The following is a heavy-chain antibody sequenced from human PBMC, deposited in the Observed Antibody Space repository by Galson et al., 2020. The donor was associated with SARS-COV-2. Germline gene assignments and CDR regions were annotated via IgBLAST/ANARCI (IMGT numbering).Heavy chain of an antibody. CDR2: ISGSGGST. V-gene: IGHV3-23*01. CDR1: GFTFSSYA. J-gene: IGHJ4*02. D-gene: IGHD3-10*01. Sequence: QAGGSLRLSCAASGFTFSSYAMSWVRQAPGKGLEWVSAISGSGGSTYYADSVKGRFTISRDNSKNTLYLQMNSLRAEDTAVYYCARDFRFGELQGDYWGQGTLVTVSP. CDR3: ARDFRFGELQGDY.